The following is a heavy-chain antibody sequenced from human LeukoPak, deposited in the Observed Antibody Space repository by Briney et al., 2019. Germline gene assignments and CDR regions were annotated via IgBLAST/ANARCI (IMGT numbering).Heavy chain of an antibody. V-gene: IGHV3-30*18. CDR2: ISYDGSNK. CDR3: AKGGIVATVRMLSWIEAYYFDY. Sequence: PGRSLRLSCAASGFTFSSYGMHWVRQAPGKGLEWVAVISYDGSNKYYADSVKGRFTISRDNSKNTLYLQMNSLRAEDTAVYYCAKGGIVATVRMLSWIEAYYFDYWGQGTLVTVS. D-gene: IGHD5-12*01. CDR1: GFTFSSYG. J-gene: IGHJ4*02.